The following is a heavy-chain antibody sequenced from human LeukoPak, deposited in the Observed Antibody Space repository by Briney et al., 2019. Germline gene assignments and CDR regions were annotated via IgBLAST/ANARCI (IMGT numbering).Heavy chain of an antibody. J-gene: IGHJ4*02. Sequence: GGSLRLSCAASGFTFSSYSMNWVRQAPGKGLEWVSYISSSSSTIYYADSVKGRFTISRDNAKNSLYLQMNSLRAEDTAVYYCARDLPTMVWGVPLDYWGQGTLVTVSS. CDR1: GFTFSSYS. D-gene: IGHD3-10*01. CDR2: ISSSSSTI. V-gene: IGHV3-48*04. CDR3: ARDLPTMVWGVPLDY.